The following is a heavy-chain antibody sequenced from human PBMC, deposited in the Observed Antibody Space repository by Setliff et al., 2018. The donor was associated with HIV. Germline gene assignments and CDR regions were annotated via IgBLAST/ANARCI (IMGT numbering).Heavy chain of an antibody. CDR3: ARGIGPLPNWENFYYSMDV. CDR2: IYTSGST. V-gene: IGHV4-61*09. J-gene: IGHJ6*03. CDR1: GGSISSGSYY. D-gene: IGHD1-26*01. Sequence: PSETLSLTCTVSGGSISSGSYYWSWIRQPAGKGLEWIGHIYTSGSTNYNPSLKSRVTISVDTSKNQFSLKLNSVTAADTAVYYCARGIGPLPNWENFYYSMDVWGKGTTVTV.